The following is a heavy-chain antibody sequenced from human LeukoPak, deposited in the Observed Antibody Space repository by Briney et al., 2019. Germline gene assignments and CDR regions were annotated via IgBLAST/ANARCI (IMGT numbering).Heavy chain of an antibody. CDR1: GGSFSGYY. CDR3: ARGPPVNEYYYDSSGYYLFWFDP. V-gene: IGHV4-34*01. D-gene: IGHD3-22*01. J-gene: IGHJ5*02. Sequence: KPSETLSLTCAVYGGSFSGYYWSWIRQSPGKGLEWIGEIDHSASTNYNPSLKSRVTISVDTSKNQFSLKLSSVTAADTAVYYCARGPPVNEYYYDSSGYYLFWFDPWGQGTLVTVSS. CDR2: IDHSAST.